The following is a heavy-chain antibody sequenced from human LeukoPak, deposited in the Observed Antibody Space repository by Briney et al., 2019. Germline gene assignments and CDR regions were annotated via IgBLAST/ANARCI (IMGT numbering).Heavy chain of an antibody. Sequence: SETLSLTCTVSLGSISSSSYYWGWIRHPPGKGLEWIGSIYYSGSTYYNPSLKSRVTISVDTSKTQFSLKMTSVTAADTVVYYCARLVGISGWYYFAYWGQGTLVTVSS. J-gene: IGHJ4*02. V-gene: IGHV4-39*01. CDR3: ARLVGISGWYYFAY. D-gene: IGHD6-19*01. CDR2: IYYSGST. CDR1: LGSISSSSYY.